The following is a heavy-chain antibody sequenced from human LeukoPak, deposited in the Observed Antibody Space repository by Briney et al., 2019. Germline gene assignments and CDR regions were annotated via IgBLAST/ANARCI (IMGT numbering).Heavy chain of an antibody. Sequence: GRSLRLSCAASGFQFFNYRLHWVRQAPGKGLEWVAVVSFDGSTQYYADSVQGRFTISRDNSKNTLCLQMNSLTDEDTAVYYCARDPVTIGDLRKGMYVWGQGTTVTVSS. D-gene: IGHD2-15*01. V-gene: IGHV3-30-3*01. J-gene: IGHJ6*02. CDR1: GFQFFNYR. CDR3: ARDPVTIGDLRKGMYV. CDR2: VSFDGSTQ.